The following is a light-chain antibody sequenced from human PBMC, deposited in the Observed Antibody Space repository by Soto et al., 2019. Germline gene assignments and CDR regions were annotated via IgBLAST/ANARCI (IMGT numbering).Light chain of an antibody. J-gene: IGKJ1*01. V-gene: IGKV3-15*01. CDR3: QQYRV. CDR2: GAS. Sequence: EIVMTQSPATLSVSPGERATLSCRASQSVSSNLAWYQQKPVQAPRLLIYGASTRATVIPARFSVRGSGTEFTLTISSLQSEDFAVYYCQQYRVFGQGTKV. CDR1: QSVSSN.